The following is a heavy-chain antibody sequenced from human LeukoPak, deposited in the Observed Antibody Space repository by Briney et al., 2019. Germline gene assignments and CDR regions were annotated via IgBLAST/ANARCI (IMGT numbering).Heavy chain of an antibody. CDR3: ARDVGATPGYFDY. CDR2: IYYSGST. J-gene: IGHJ4*02. CDR1: GDSISSYY. Sequence: SETLSLTCTVSGDSISSYYWSWIRQPPGKGLEWIGYIYYSGSTNYNPSLKSRVTISVDTSKKQFSLKLSSVTAADTAVYYCARDVGATPGYFDYWGQGTLVTVSS. D-gene: IGHD1-26*01. V-gene: IGHV4-59*01.